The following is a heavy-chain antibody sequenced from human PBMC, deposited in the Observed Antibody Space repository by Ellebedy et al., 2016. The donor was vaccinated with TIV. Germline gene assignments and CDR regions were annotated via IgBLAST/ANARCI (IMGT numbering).Heavy chain of an antibody. Sequence: MPSETLSLTCTVSGDSIGDNSYYWGWIRQPPGKGLEWLGSIYYRGNTYYNPSLKSRVTISVDTSKNQFSLTLISVTAADTAIYYCARDMIRGYDFWGHGTLVTVSS. D-gene: IGHD3-16*01. CDR2: IYYRGNT. J-gene: IGHJ4*01. CDR3: ARDMIRGYDF. CDR1: GDSIGDNSYY. V-gene: IGHV4-39*07.